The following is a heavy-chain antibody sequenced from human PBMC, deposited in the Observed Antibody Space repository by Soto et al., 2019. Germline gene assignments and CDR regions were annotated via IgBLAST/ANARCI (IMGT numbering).Heavy chain of an antibody. J-gene: IGHJ6*02. CDR3: ARVASYYYYYYGMDV. CDR1: GYTFTSYG. CDR2: ISAYNGNT. V-gene: IGHV1-18*01. Sequence: ASAKVASKASGYTFTSYGISWVRQAPGQGLEWMGWISAYNGNTNYAQKLQGRGTMTTDTSTSTAYMELRSLRSDDTAVYYCARVASYYYYYYGMDVWGQGTTVTVSS.